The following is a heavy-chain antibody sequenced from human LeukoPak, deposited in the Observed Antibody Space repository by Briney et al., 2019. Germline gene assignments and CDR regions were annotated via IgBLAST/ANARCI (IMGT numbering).Heavy chain of an antibody. Sequence: SGTLSLTCGVSGGSITSTNWWSWVRQPPGQGLERIGEISLTGRTNYNPSLIGRVIMSLDEPRNQLSLTLTSVTAADTAMYYCTRESGPYCPFGYWGQGTLVVVPS. D-gene: IGHD1-26*01. J-gene: IGHJ4*02. CDR2: ISLTGRT. CDR1: GGSITSTNW. V-gene: IGHV4-4*02. CDR3: TRESGPYCPFGY.